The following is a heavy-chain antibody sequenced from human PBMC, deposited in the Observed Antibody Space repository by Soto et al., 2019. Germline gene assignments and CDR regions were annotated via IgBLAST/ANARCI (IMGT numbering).Heavy chain of an antibody. Sequence: GGSLRLSCAASGFTFSSYAMSWVRQAPGKGLEWVSAISGSGGSTYYADSVKGRFTISRDNSKNTLYLQMNSLRAEDTAVYYCAKSSDLYGMPYYFDYWGQGTLVTVSS. J-gene: IGHJ4*02. CDR1: GFTFSSYA. CDR2: ISGSGGST. D-gene: IGHD2-8*01. V-gene: IGHV3-23*01. CDR3: AKSSDLYGMPYYFDY.